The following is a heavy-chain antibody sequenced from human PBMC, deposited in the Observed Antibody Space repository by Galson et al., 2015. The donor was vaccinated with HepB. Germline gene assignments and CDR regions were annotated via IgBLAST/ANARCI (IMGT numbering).Heavy chain of an antibody. V-gene: IGHV3-74*01. CDR1: GFTISRYW. Sequence: SLRLSCAASGFTISRYWMHWVRQAPGKGLVWVSGIDSAGSGTSYADSLKGRITISKDSAKNTLYLQMDSLRVEDTAVYYCARDGVRAITDARWGQRTLVSVSA. D-gene: IGHD3-10*01. CDR2: IDSAGSGT. CDR3: ARDGVRAITDAR. J-gene: IGHJ4*02.